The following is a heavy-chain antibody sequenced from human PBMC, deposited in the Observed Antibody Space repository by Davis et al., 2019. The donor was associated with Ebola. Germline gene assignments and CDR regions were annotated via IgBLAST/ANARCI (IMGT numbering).Heavy chain of an antibody. V-gene: IGHV4-34*01. J-gene: IGHJ4*02. CDR2: INHSGST. CDR1: GGSISSYY. Sequence: PGGSLRLSCTVSGGSISSYYWSWIRQPPGKGLEWIGEINHSGSTNYNPSLKSRVTISVDTSKNQFSLKLSSVTAADTAVYYCARGGRVGQLVRYFDYWGQGTLVTVSS. D-gene: IGHD6-6*01. CDR3: ARGGRVGQLVRYFDY.